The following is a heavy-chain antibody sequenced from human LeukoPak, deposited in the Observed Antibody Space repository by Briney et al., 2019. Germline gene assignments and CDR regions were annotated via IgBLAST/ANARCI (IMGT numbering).Heavy chain of an antibody. CDR3: ARAQSGIAAAGTRYYCYYYMDV. Sequence: SETLSLTCTVSGYSISSGYYWGWIRQPPGKGLEWIGSIYHSGSTYYNPSLKSRVTISVDTSKNQFSLKLSSVTAADTAVYYCARAQSGIAAAGTRYYCYYYMDVWGKGTTVTVSS. D-gene: IGHD6-13*01. CDR2: IYHSGST. V-gene: IGHV4-38-2*02. J-gene: IGHJ6*03. CDR1: GYSISSGYY.